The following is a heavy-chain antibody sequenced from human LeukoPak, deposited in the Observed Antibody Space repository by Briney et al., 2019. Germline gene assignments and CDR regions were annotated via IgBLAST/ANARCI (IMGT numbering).Heavy chain of an antibody. D-gene: IGHD3-10*01. V-gene: IGHV4-61*02. CDR2: IYTSGGT. CDR1: GGSISSGSYY. Sequence: SETLSLTCTVSGGSISSGSYYWSWIRQPAGKGLEWIGRIYTSGGTNYNPSLKSRVTISVDTSKNQFSLKLSSVTAADTAVYYCARAPPMVRGDPLWGQGTLVTVSS. J-gene: IGHJ4*02. CDR3: ARAPPMVRGDPL.